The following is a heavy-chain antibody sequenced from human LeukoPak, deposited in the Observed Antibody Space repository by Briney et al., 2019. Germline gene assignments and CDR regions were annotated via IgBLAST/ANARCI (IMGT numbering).Heavy chain of an antibody. Sequence: GGSLRLSCAASGFTFSSYAMSWVRQAPGKGLEWVSGVTDSGRGTYYADSVKGRFTISRDNSKNTLHLQMNSLRAEDTAVYYCATAVIVGANRYFQYWGQGTLVTVSS. J-gene: IGHJ1*01. V-gene: IGHV3-23*01. CDR1: GFTFSSYA. CDR2: VTDSGRGT. CDR3: ATAVIVGANRYFQY. D-gene: IGHD1-26*01.